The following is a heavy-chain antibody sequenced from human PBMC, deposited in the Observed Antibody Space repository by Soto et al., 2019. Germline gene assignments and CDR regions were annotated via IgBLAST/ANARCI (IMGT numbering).Heavy chain of an antibody. CDR1: VDSISSSNW. Sequence: LSLTCAVSVDSISSSNWWSWVRQPPGKGLEWIGEIHHSGRINYNPSLKSRVTISIDKSQNQFSLRLTSVTAADTAVYYCARQGRLVTRTAFDYWGQGALVTVSS. CDR3: ARQGRLVTRTAFDY. V-gene: IGHV4-4*02. CDR2: IHHSGRI. J-gene: IGHJ4*02. D-gene: IGHD3-9*01.